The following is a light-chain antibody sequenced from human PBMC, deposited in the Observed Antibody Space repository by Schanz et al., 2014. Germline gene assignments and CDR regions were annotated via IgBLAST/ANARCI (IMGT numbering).Light chain of an antibody. CDR2: NNN. J-gene: IGLJ3*02. CDR3: QSSDSSLSGSRV. Sequence: QSVLTQPPSASGTPGQRVTISCSGSSSNIGSNLVTWYQQLPGTAPKLLIHNNNQRPSGVPDRFSGSKSGTSASLAITGLEAEDEADYYCQSSDSSLSGSRVFGGGTKLTVL. CDR1: SSNIGSNL. V-gene: IGLV1-44*01.